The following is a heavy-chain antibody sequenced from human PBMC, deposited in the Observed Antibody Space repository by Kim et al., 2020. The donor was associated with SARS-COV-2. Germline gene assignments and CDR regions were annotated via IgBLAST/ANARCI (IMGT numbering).Heavy chain of an antibody. J-gene: IGHJ4*02. Sequence: ANSVRGRSTISRDNSKNTLFLQMDSLRVDDTAVYYCAKDLLYVPGRGYFDSWGQGVVVTVSS. V-gene: IGHV3-23*01. D-gene: IGHD3-10*01. CDR3: AKDLLYVPGRGYFDS.